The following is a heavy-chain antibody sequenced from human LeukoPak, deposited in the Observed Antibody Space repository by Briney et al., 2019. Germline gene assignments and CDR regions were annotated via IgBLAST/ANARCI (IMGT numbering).Heavy chain of an antibody. CDR3: ARGGSSRNDY. V-gene: IGHV3-7*03. CDR1: GFTFSSYT. D-gene: IGHD3-10*01. Sequence: GGSLRLSCTASGFTFSSYTMSWVRQAPGKGLEWVASIKEDGSEKYYVDSVEGRFTISRDNAKDSLYLQMNSLSANDTAVYYCARGGSSRNDYWGQGTLVIVSS. CDR2: IKEDGSEK. J-gene: IGHJ4*02.